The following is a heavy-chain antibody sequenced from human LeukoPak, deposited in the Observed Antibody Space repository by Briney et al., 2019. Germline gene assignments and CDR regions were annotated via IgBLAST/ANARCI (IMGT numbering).Heavy chain of an antibody. CDR3: ARDIAARPLDWFDP. CDR2: ISAYNGNT. J-gene: IGHJ5*02. V-gene: IGHV1-18*01. Sequence: GASVKVSCKASGYTFTSYGISWVRQAPGQGLEWMGWISAYNGNTNYAQKLQGRVTMSTDTSTSTAYMELRSLRSDDTAVYYCARDIAARPLDWFDPWGQGTLVTVSS. D-gene: IGHD6-6*01. CDR1: GYTFTSYG.